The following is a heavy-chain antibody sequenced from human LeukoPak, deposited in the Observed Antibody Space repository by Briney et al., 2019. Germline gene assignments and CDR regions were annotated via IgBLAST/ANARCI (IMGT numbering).Heavy chain of an antibody. D-gene: IGHD6-13*01. J-gene: IGHJ6*02. CDR3: ARVAAAGIYGMDV. CDR2: IYYSGSN. Sequence: PSQTLSLTCTVSGGSISSYCSSWIRQPPGKGLEWIWYIYYSGSNNYNPALTSRVPISVDTSNNQFSLKLSSVTAADPAVYYCARVAAAGIYGMDVWGQGTTVTVSS. V-gene: IGHV4-59*01. CDR1: GGSISSYC.